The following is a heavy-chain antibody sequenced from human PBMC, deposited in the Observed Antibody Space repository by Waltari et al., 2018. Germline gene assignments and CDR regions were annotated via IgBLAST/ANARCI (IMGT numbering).Heavy chain of an antibody. J-gene: IGHJ4*02. CDR3: ARDPRAAAVDY. Sequence: QLQLQESGPGLVQPSETLSLTCTVSGGSLTSSSYYWGWIRQPPGKGLEWIGSIYYSGSTYYNPSLKSRVTISVDTSKNQFSLKLSSVTAADTAVYYCARDPRAAAVDYWGQGTLVTVSS. CDR1: GGSLTSSSYY. CDR2: IYYSGST. D-gene: IGHD6-13*01. V-gene: IGHV4-39*07.